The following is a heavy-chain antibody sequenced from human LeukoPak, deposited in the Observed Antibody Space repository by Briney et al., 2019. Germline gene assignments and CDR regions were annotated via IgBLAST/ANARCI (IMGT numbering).Heavy chain of an antibody. CDR2: ISGSGGST. V-gene: IGHV3-23*01. CDR3: ASSLRYYFDY. CDR1: GFTFSSYA. J-gene: IGHJ4*02. Sequence: PGGSLRLSCAASGFTFSSYAMSWVRQAPGKGLEWVSAISGSGGSTYYADSVKGRFTISRDNSKNTLYLQMNNPRAEDTAVYYCASSLRYYFDYWGQGTLVTVSS.